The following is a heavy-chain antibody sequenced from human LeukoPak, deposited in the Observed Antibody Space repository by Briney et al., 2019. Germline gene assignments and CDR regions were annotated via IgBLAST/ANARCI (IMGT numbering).Heavy chain of an antibody. Sequence: SETLSLTCTVSGGSISLNSYYWGWIRQPPGKGLEWIVSIYYSGSTYYNLSLKSRLTISVDTSKNQFSLKLSSVTAADTAVYYCARRTLQFYFDYWGQRTLVTVSS. CDR2: IYYSGST. J-gene: IGHJ4*02. CDR3: ARRTLQFYFDY. D-gene: IGHD4-11*01. CDR1: GGSISLNSYY. V-gene: IGHV4-39*01.